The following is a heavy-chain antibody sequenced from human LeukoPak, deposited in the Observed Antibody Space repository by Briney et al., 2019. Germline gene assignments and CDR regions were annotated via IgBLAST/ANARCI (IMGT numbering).Heavy chain of an antibody. CDR2: IYTSGST. CDR3: ARKVAEEAFDI. V-gene: IGHV4-4*07. J-gene: IGHJ3*02. D-gene: IGHD5-12*01. CDR1: GGSITSYY. Sequence: ASETLSFTCTVSGGSITSYYWSWIRQPAGKGLEWIGRIYTSGSTNYNPSLKSRVTMSVDTSKNQFSLKLSSVTASDTAVYYCARKVAEEAFDIWGQGTMITVSS.